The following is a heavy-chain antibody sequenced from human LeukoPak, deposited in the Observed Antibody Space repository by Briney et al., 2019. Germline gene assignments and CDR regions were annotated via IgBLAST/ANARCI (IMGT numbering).Heavy chain of an antibody. V-gene: IGHV4-30-4*08. CDR2: ICYSGST. D-gene: IGHD1/OR15-1a*01. CDR1: GGSISSGDYY. Sequence: PSETLSLTCTVSGGSISSGDYYWSWIRQPPGKGLEWIGYICYSGSTYYNPSLKSRVTISVDTSKNQISLKLSSVTAANTAVYYCARVEFQAATIDYWGQGTLVTVSS. J-gene: IGHJ4*02. CDR3: ARVEFQAATIDY.